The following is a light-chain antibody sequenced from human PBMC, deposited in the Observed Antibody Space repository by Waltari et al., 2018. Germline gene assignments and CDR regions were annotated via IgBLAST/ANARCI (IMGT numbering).Light chain of an antibody. CDR1: SSDIGSYDL. CDR3: CSYGGTTNWM. Sequence: QSGLTQPASVSGSPGQSITISCTGPSSDIGSYDLVSWYLPLPGKAPKLLISEVSQRPSGVSTRFSGSKSGNTASLTISGLQAEDEADYYCCSYGGTTNWMFGGGTRLTV. V-gene: IGLV2-23*02. J-gene: IGLJ3*02. CDR2: EVS.